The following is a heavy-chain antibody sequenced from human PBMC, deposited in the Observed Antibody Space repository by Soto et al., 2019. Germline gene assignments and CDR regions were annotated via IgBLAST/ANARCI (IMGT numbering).Heavy chain of an antibody. J-gene: IGHJ5*02. Sequence: PGGSLRLSCAASGFTFSSYGMHWVRQAPGKGLEWVAVISYDGSNKYYADSVKGRFTISRDNSKNTLYLQMNSLRAEDTAVYYCAKFPRGWAPSWGQGTLVTVSS. D-gene: IGHD3-16*01. CDR1: GFTFSSYG. CDR3: AKFPRGWAPS. V-gene: IGHV3-30*18. CDR2: ISYDGSNK.